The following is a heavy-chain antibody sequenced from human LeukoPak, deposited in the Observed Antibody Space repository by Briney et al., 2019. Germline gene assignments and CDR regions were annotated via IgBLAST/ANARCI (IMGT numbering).Heavy chain of an antibody. D-gene: IGHD2-2*01. J-gene: IGHJ4*02. CDR3: ARGRLRVVPAAIGY. V-gene: IGHV3-33*08. Sequence: GGSLRLSCSASGFTFSSYGMHWVRQAPGKGLEWVAVIWYDGSNKYYADSVKGRFTISRDNSKNTLYLQMNSLRAEDTAVYYCARGRLRVVPAAIGYWGQGTLVTVSS. CDR2: IWYDGSNK. CDR1: GFTFSSYG.